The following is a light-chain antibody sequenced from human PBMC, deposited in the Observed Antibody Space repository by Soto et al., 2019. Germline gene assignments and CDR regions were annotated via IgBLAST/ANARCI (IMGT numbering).Light chain of an antibody. CDR2: DVS. CDR1: SSDVGGYNY. Sequence: QSALTQPASVSGSPGQSITISCTGTSSDVGGYNYVSWYQQHPGKAPKLMIYDVSNRPSGVSNRFSGSKSGNTASLTISGLQAEDEADYYCSSYTSSSTGVFGGGTKVTVL. J-gene: IGLJ2*01. CDR3: SSYTSSSTGV. V-gene: IGLV2-14*01.